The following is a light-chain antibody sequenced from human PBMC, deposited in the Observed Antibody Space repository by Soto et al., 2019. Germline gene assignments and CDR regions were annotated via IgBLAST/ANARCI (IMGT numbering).Light chain of an antibody. Sequence: QSVLTQPPSLSGTPGQRVTIPCTRSSSNIGAGDDVHWYQQLPGTATKLLIYGNSNRPSGVPDRFSGSKSGTSASLAFTGLQAEDEADYYCQSYHSSLSAGGVFGGGTPVTVL. CDR1: SSNIGAGDD. CDR2: GNS. V-gene: IGLV1-40*01. CDR3: QSYHSSLSAGGV. J-gene: IGLJ3*02.